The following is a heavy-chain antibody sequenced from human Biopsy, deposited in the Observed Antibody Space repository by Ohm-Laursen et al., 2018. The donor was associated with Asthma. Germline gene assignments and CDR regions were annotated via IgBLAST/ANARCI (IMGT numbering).Heavy chain of an antibody. CDR2: ISWNSGNI. J-gene: IGHJ4*01. CDR3: AKSADYYDSTDYLDF. CDR1: GFTFSTSW. Sequence: SLRLSCTASGFTFSTSWMTWVRQAPGKGLEWVSGISWNSGNIDYAVSVKGRFTISRDNAKNSLYLQMQSLRPEDTAFYYCAKSADYYDSTDYLDFWGRGTLVTVSS. D-gene: IGHD3-22*01. V-gene: IGHV3-9*01.